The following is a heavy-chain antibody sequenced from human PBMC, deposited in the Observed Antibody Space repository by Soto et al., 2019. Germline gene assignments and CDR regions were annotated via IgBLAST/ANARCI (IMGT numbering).Heavy chain of an antibody. V-gene: IGHV5-51*01. Sequence: GESLKISCKGSGYSFISYWIGWVRQMPGKGLEWMGIIYPGDSDTRYSPSFQGQVTISADKSISTAYLQWSSLKASDTAMYYCARLETGYCSSTSCYVEDYWGQGTLVTVSS. CDR3: ARLETGYCSSTSCYVEDY. CDR2: IYPGDSDT. J-gene: IGHJ4*02. D-gene: IGHD2-2*01. CDR1: GYSFISYW.